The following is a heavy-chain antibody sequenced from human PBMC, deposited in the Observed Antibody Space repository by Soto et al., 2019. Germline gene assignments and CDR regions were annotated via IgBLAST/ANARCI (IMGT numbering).Heavy chain of an antibody. J-gene: IGHJ3*02. CDR3: ARGYYYDTSGYYSAFDI. D-gene: IGHD3-22*01. Sequence: SETLSLTCTVSGGSISSDYWSWIRQPPGKGLEWVGYVYNNGGTKYNPSLKSRVTISVDTSNNQFSLKLTSVTAADTAVYYCARGYYYDTSGYYSAFDIWGHGTMVTVSS. CDR2: VYNNGGT. CDR1: GGSISSDY. V-gene: IGHV4-59*01.